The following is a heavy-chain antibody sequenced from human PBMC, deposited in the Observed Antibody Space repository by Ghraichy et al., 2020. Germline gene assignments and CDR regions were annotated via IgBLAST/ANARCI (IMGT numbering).Heavy chain of an antibody. CDR1: AYTFTSYD. CDR2: MNPNSGAT. D-gene: IGHD6-6*01. CDR3: VRYSSSLRSFDY. J-gene: IGHJ4*02. V-gene: IGHV1-8*01. Sequence: ASVKVSCKASAYTFTSYDINWVRQATGQGLEWMGWMNPNSGATGYAQNFLGRVNMTRNTSLNTAYMELSSLTSEDTAVYYCVRYSSSLRSFDYWGQGTLVTVSP.